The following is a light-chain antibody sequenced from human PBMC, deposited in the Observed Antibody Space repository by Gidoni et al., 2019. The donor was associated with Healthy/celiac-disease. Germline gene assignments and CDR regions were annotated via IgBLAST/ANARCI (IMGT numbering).Light chain of an antibody. CDR1: QSVSSSY. Sequence: EIVMTQSPATLSLSPGERATLSCRASQSVSSSYLSWYQQKPGQAPRLLIYGASTRATGIPARFSGSGSGIDFTLTISSLQPEDFAVYYCQQDYNPPITFGQGTRLEIK. J-gene: IGKJ5*01. V-gene: IGKV3D-7*01. CDR2: GAS. CDR3: QQDYNPPIT.